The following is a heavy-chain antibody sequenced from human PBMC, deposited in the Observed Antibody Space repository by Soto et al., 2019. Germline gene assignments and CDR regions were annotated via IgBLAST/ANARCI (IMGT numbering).Heavy chain of an antibody. D-gene: IGHD3-3*01. CDR2: INNDGSNT. CDR3: ARPYDFWTGYYLPGDS. J-gene: IGHJ5*02. V-gene: IGHV3-74*01. Sequence: EVQLVESGGGLVQPGESLRLSCAASGFSFSSSWMHWVRQAPGEGLVWVSRINNDGSNTRYADSVKGRFTVSRDNAKNTLYLQMNSLRAEDMAVYYCARPYDFWTGYYLPGDSWGQGTLVTVSS. CDR1: GFSFSSSW.